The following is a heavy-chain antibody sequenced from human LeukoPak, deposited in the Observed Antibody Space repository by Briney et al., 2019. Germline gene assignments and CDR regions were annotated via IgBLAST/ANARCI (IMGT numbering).Heavy chain of an antibody. CDR3: ARGGVDYYGSGTYYLMYYFDY. J-gene: IGHJ4*02. CDR2: ISGSGGAT. Sequence: PGGSLRLSCAASGFTFSNYGMRWVRQAPGKGLEWVSAISGSGGATYYADSVKGRFTISRDDPHNTLYLQMNSLRAEDTAVYFCARGGVDYYGSGTYYLMYYFDYWGQGALVTVSS. D-gene: IGHD3-10*01. V-gene: IGHV3-23*01. CDR1: GFTFSNYG.